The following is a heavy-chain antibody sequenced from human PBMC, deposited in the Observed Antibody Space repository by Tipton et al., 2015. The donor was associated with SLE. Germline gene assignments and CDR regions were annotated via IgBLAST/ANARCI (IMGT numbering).Heavy chain of an antibody. V-gene: IGHV4-59*11. J-gene: IGHJ4*02. CDR3: ARGPSSDTYYYDSSAPY. CDR1: GGSISSHY. Sequence: LRLSCTVSGGSISSHYWSWIRQPPGKGLEWIGYIYYSGSISYNPSLKSRVTISVDTSKNQFSLKLSSVTAADTAVYYCARGPSSDTYYYDSSAPYWGQGTLVTVSS. D-gene: IGHD3-22*01. CDR2: IYYSGSI.